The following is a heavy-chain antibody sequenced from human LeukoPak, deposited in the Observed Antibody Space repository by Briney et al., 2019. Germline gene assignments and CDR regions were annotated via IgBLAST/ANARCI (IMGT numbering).Heavy chain of an antibody. CDR3: VTYYFDSSGPKKNY. V-gene: IGHV4-34*01. J-gene: IGHJ4*02. CDR2: INHSGST. D-gene: IGHD3-22*01. CDR1: GGSFSGYY. Sequence: SETLSLTCAVYGGSFSGYYWSWIRQPPGKGLEWIGEINHSGSTNYNPSLKSRVTISVDTSKKLFSLKLSSVTAADTAVYYCVTYYFDSSGPKKNYWGQGTLVTVSS.